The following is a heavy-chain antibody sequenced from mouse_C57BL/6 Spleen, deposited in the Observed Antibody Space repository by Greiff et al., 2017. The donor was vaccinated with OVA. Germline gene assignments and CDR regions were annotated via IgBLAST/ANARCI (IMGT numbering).Heavy chain of an antibody. V-gene: IGHV1-78*01. Sequence: QVQLQQSDAELVKPGASVKISCKASGYTFTDHAIHWVKQRPEQGLEWIGYIYPRDGSTKYNEKFKGKATLTADKSSSTAYMQLNSLTSEDSAVYVRTSYDYGSHWYFDDWGTGTTVTVSA. CDR2: IYPRDGST. CDR1: GYTFTDHA. CDR3: TSYDYGSHWYFDD. J-gene: IGHJ1*03. D-gene: IGHD1-1*01.